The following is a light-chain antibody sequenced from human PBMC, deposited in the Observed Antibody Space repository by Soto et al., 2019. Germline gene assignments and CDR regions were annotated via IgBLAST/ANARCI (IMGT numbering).Light chain of an antibody. Sequence: EIVMTQSPATLSVSPGERATLSCRASESASTNLXWYQQRPGQAPLLLIYXTSXRATXIPXRXTXXXSGTEXXXXXXXXXXXDFXVYYCQQYNKWPLTFGGGTKVEIK. CDR3: QQYNKWPLT. V-gene: IGKV3-15*01. CDR2: XTS. CDR1: ESASTN. J-gene: IGKJ4*01.